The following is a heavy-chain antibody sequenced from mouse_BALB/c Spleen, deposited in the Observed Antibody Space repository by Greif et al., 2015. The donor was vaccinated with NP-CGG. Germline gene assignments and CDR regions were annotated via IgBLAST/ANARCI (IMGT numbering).Heavy chain of an antibody. CDR1: GYTFTDYY. V-gene: IGHV1-84*02. D-gene: IGHD4-1*01. Sequence: VQLQESGPELVKPGASVKISCKASGYTFTDYYINWVKQKPGQGLEWIGWIYPGSGNTKYNEKSKGKATLTVDTSSSTAYMQLSSLTSEDTAVYFCARRTGTEATDYWGQGTSVTVSS. CDR3: ARRTGTEATDY. CDR2: IYPGSGNT. J-gene: IGHJ4*01.